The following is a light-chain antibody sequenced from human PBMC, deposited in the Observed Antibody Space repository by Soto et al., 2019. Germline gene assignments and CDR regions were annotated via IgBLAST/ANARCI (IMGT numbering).Light chain of an antibody. J-gene: IGKJ1*01. CDR3: QHYNSYSEA. CDR2: KAS. V-gene: IGKV1-5*03. CDR1: RTISSW. Sequence: DIQMTQSPSTLSASVVDRVTITCRASRTISSWLAWYQQKPGKAPKLLIYKASTLKSGVPSRFSGSGSGTEFTHTISSLQPDDFATYYCQHYNSYSEAFGQGTKVDIK.